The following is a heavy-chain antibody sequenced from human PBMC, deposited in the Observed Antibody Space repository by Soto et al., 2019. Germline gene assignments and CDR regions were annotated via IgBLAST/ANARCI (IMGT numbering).Heavy chain of an antibody. D-gene: IGHD6-19*01. CDR2: IKQDGSDK. CDR3: ASGHSSGGYDY. V-gene: IGHV3-7*03. Sequence: GGSLRLSCAASGFMFSRYSMTWVRQAPGKGLEWVANIKQDGSDKYYVDSVEGRFTISRDNAKNSLYLQMDSLRAENTALYYCASGHSSGGYDYWGQGTLVTVSS. CDR1: GFMFSRYS. J-gene: IGHJ4*02.